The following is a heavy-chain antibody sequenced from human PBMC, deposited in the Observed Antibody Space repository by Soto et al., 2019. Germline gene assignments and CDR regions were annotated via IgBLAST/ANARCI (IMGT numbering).Heavy chain of an antibody. CDR3: ARDVTPPDY. CDR2: ISAYNGNT. Sequence: QVQLVQSGAEVKKPGASVTVSCKASGYTFTSYAITWVRQAPGQGLEWMGWISAYNGNTNYAQKLQGRVTMTTDTPTSTAYMELRSLRAEDTAVYSCARDVTPPDYWGHGTLVTVSS. J-gene: IGHJ4*01. V-gene: IGHV1-18*01. CDR1: GYTFTSYA.